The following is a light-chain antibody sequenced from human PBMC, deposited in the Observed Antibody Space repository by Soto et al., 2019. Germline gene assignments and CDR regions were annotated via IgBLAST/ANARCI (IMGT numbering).Light chain of an antibody. J-gene: IGLJ2*01. V-gene: IGLV2-14*01. CDR1: GSDVGGYNY. CDR3: SSYTSASTPLV. Sequence: QSVLTQPASVSGSPGQSITISCTGTGSDVGGYNYVSWYQQHPGKAPKVMIYDVSNRPSGVSNRFSGSKSGNTASLTISGFKAEDEADYYCSSYTSASTPLVFGGGTKVTVL. CDR2: DVS.